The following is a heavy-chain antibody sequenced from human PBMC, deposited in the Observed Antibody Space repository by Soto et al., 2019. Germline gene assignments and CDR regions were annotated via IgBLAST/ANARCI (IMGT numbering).Heavy chain of an antibody. V-gene: IGHV1-58*02. CDR3: AENGLEYCSSTSSPYYYYRDV. CDR2: IVVGSGNT. J-gene: IGHJ6*03. D-gene: IGHD2-2*01. Sequence: SVKVSCKASGFTFTSSAMQWVRQARGQRLEWIGWIVVGSGNTNYAQKFQERVTITRDMSTSTAYMELSSLRSEDTAVYYCAENGLEYCSSTSSPYYYYRDVGGKGTRVTFS. CDR1: GFTFTSSA.